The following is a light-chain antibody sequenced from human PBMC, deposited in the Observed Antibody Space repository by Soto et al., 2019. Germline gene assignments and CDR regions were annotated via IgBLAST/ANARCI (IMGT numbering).Light chain of an antibody. V-gene: IGKV1-39*01. CDR3: QQSYSTPRT. J-gene: IGKJ1*01. Sequence: DIQMTQSPSSLSASIGDRVTITCRASQSIRNYLNWYQQKVEKVPKLLIFAASSLQSGVPSRFNGSGSGTDFTLTIDNLQPEDFATYYCQQSYSTPRTFGQGTKVDIK. CDR1: QSIRNY. CDR2: AAS.